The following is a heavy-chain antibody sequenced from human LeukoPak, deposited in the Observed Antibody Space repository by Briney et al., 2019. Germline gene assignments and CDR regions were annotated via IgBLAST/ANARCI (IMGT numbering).Heavy chain of an antibody. V-gene: IGHV3-21*01. J-gene: IGHJ4*02. CDR2: ISSSSSYI. Sequence: GGSLRLSCAASGFTFSSYSVNWVRQAPGKGLEWVSSISSSSSYIYYADSVKGRFTIAGDNAKNSLFLQMNNLRTEDTAVYYCASVGNVETDYWGQGTLVTVSS. CDR1: GFTFSSYS. CDR3: ASVGNVETDY. D-gene: IGHD5-24*01.